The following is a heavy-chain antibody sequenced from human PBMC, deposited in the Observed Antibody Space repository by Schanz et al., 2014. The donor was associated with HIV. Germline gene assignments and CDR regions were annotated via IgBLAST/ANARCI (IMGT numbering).Heavy chain of an antibody. CDR2: INHSGST. CDR3: ARTPYYFDY. Sequence: QVQLQQWGAGLVKPSETLSLTCAVYVGSFNGYFWSWIRQAPGEGLEWIGEINHSGSTNYNPSLKSRVTISVDTSKNQFSLRLNSVTAADTAVYYCARTPYYFDYWGQGTLVTVSS. CDR1: VGSFNGYF. J-gene: IGHJ4*02. V-gene: IGHV4-34*01.